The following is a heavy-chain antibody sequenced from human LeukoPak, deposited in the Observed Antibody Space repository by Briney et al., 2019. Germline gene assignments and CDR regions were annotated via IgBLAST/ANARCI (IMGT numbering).Heavy chain of an antibody. D-gene: IGHD3-22*01. CDR2: FDPEDGET. CDR3: ATDRRTYYYDSSSFDY. J-gene: IGHJ4*02. Sequence: ASVTVSCKVSVYTLTELSMHWVRQAPGKGLEWMGGFDPEDGETIYAQKFQGRVTITEDTSTDTAYMELSSLRSEDTAVYYCATDRRTYYYDSSSFDYWGQGTLVTVSS. CDR1: VYTLTELS. V-gene: IGHV1-24*01.